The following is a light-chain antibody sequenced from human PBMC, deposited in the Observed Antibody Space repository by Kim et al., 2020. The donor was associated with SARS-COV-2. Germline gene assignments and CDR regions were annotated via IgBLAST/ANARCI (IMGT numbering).Light chain of an antibody. V-gene: IGKV2-30*01. CDR2: KVS. Sequence: PASISCRSSQSLLFSDGNMYLIWFQQRPGQSPRRLIFKVSNRDSGVPDRFSGSGSGTDFALQISRVEAEDVAIYYCLQGTHWPPAFGQGTKVDIK. CDR1: QSLLFSDGNMY. J-gene: IGKJ1*01. CDR3: LQGTHWPPA.